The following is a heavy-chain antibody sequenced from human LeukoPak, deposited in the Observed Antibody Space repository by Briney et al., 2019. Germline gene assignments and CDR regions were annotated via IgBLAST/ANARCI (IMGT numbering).Heavy chain of an antibody. CDR2: ISGSGGST. CDR3: AKDHSSTIFGVVITNYYYYYGMDV. V-gene: IGHV3-23*01. CDR1: GFTFSSSA. D-gene: IGHD3-3*01. Sequence: GGSLRLSCAASGFTFSSSAMSWVRQVPGKGLEWVSAISGSGGSTYYADSVKGRFTISRDNSKNTLYLQMNSLRAEDTAVYYCAKDHSSTIFGVVITNYYYYYGMDVWGQGTTVTVSS. J-gene: IGHJ6*02.